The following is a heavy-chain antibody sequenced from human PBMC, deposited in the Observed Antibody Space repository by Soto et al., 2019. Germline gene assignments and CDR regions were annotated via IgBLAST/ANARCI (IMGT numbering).Heavy chain of an antibody. J-gene: IGHJ4*02. Sequence: ASVKVSFKASGYTFTSYGISWVRQAPGQGLEWMGWISAYNGNTNYAQKLQGRVTMTTDTSTSTAYMELRSLRSDDTAVYYCARGYSSGWSGLKNHYWGQGTLVTVSS. V-gene: IGHV1-18*01. D-gene: IGHD6-19*01. CDR1: GYTFTSYG. CDR2: ISAYNGNT. CDR3: ARGYSSGWSGLKNHY.